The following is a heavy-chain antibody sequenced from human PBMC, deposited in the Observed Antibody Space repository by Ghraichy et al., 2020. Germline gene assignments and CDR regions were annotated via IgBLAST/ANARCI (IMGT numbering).Heavy chain of an antibody. CDR1: GFTVSSNY. V-gene: IGHV3-53*01. Sequence: GGSLRLSCAASGFTVSSNYMSWVRQAPGKGLEWVSVIYSGGSTYYADSVKGRFTISRDNSKNTLYLQMNSLRAEDTAVYYCARKRGKHYFDYWGQGTLVTVSS. J-gene: IGHJ4*02. CDR2: IYSGGST. CDR3: ARKRGKHYFDY.